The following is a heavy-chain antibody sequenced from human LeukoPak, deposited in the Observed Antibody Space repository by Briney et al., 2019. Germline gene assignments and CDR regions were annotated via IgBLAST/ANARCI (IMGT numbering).Heavy chain of an antibody. J-gene: IGHJ4*02. V-gene: IGHV3-30-3*01. CDR3: ARDYGDYNY. CDR1: GFTFSSYA. CDR2: ISYDGSNK. D-gene: IGHD4-17*01. Sequence: GGSLRLSCAASGFTFSSYAMHWVRQAPGKGLEWVAVISYDGSNKYYADSVKGRFTISRDNSKNTLYLQMNSLRAEDTAVYYCARDYGDYNYWGQGTLVTASS.